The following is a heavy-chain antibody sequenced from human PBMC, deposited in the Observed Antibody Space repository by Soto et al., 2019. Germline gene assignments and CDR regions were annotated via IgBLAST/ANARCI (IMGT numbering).Heavy chain of an antibody. CDR1: GFTFSSYG. Sequence: GGSLRLSCAASGFTFSSYGMHWVRQAPGKGLEWVAVISYDGSNKYYADSVKGRFTISRDNSKNTLYLQMNSLRAEDTAVYYCAKDGRFGELFGMDVWGQGTTVTVSS. J-gene: IGHJ6*02. D-gene: IGHD3-10*01. CDR2: ISYDGSNK. CDR3: AKDGRFGELFGMDV. V-gene: IGHV3-30*18.